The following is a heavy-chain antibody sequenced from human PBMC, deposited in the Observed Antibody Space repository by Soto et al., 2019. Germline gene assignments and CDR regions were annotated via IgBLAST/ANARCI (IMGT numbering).Heavy chain of an antibody. J-gene: IGHJ5*02. V-gene: IGHV2-5*02. CDR1: GFSLSTSGVG. Sequence: QITLKESGPTLVKPTQTLTLTCTFSGFSLSTSGVGVGWIRQPPGKALEWLALIYWDDDKRYSPSLKSRLTITKDTSKTQVVLIMTNMDPVDTATYYCAHSLYDYVWGTNWFDPWGQGTLVTVSS. CDR3: AHSLYDYVWGTNWFDP. D-gene: IGHD3-16*01. CDR2: IYWDDDK.